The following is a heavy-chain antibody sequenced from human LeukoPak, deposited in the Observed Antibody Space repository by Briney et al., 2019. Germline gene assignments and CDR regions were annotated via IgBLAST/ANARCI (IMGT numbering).Heavy chain of an antibody. CDR2: ISYGGNT. CDR1: GGSTSGYY. CDR3: ARHDDVPLIRNGFNY. V-gene: IGHV4-59*08. D-gene: IGHD2-2*01. Sequence: SETLSLTCTVSGGSTSGYYWSWIRQPPGRGLEWIGYISYGGNTNYNPSLGGRVTISLDTPKNQFSLKVRSVTATDTAICYCARHDDVPLIRNGFNYWGQGTLVTVSS. J-gene: IGHJ4*02.